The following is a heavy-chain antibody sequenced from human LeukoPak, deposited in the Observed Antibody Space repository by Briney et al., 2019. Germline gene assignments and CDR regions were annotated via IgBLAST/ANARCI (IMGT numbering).Heavy chain of an antibody. CDR2: IKSRNRGETV. V-gene: IGHV3-15*01. J-gene: IGHJ4*02. Sequence: TGGSLRLSCAASGFTFSDAWMNWVRLAPGKGLEWVGRIKSRNRGETVDYAAPVKGRFTISRDDSKTTVYLQMNSLKTEDTAIYYCTTDGSTTLSNTFDYWGQGTLDTVSS. CDR1: GFTFSDAW. D-gene: IGHD1-26*01. CDR3: TTDGSTTLSNTFDY.